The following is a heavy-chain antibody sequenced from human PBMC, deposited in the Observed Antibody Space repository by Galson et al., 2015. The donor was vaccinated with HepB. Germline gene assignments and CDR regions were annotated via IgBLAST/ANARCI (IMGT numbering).Heavy chain of an antibody. CDR1: GFTFSSYG. V-gene: IGHV3-33*08. CDR2: IWYDGSNK. D-gene: IGHD5-18*01. J-gene: IGHJ4*02. CDR3: ARDPSYGCFDY. Sequence: SLRLSCAASGFTFSSYGMHWVRQAPGKGLEWVAVIWYDGSNKYYADSVKGRFTISRDNSKNTLYLQMNSLRAEDTAVYYCARDPSYGCFDYWGQGTLVTVSS.